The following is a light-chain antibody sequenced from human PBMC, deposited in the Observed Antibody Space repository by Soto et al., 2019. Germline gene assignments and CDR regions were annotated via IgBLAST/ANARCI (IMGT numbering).Light chain of an antibody. CDR1: QSVSSSY. Sequence: EIVLTQSPGTLSLSPGEGATLSCRASQSVSSSYLAWYQQKTGQAPRLLIYGASSRAIGIPDRFSGSGSGTDFTLTISRLEPEDFAVDYCQQYGSSPATFGQGTKVDIK. CDR3: QQYGSSPAT. J-gene: IGKJ1*01. CDR2: GAS. V-gene: IGKV3-20*01.